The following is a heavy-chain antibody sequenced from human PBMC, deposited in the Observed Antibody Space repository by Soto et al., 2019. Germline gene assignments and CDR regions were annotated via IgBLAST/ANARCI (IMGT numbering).Heavy chain of an antibody. V-gene: IGHV1-18*01. D-gene: IGHD3-22*01. CDR2: INIYSGDA. CDR3: ARALYYYDNSGLAY. J-gene: IGHJ4*02. Sequence: QVRLEQSGPEVKKTGASVKVSCKASGYTFTSYGISWVRQAPGQGLEWMGWINIYSGDANYAQSCQDRVTKTRDTSTNTVYMEMRTLRSDDTAVYYCARALYYYDNSGLAYWGQGTLVTVSS. CDR1: GYTFTSYG.